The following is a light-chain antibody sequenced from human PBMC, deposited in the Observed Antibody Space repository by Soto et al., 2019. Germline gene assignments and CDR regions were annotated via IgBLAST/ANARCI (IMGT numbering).Light chain of an antibody. J-gene: IGKJ4*01. V-gene: IGKV1-12*01. CDR2: AVS. CDR3: QQANGTPVT. CDR1: QGVSGW. Sequence: DIQMTQSPSSVSASVGDRVTITCRASQGVSGWLAWYQQRPGKAQELLIYAVSNLQSGVPSRFSGSGSGTDFTLTISSLQPEDFGTYYCQQANGTPVTFGGGTRVEMK.